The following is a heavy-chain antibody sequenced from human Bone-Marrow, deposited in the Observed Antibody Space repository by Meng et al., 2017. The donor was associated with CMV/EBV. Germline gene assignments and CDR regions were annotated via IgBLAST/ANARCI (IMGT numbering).Heavy chain of an antibody. V-gene: IGHV3-21*01. Sequence: GESLKISCAASGFTFSSYEMNWVRQAPGKGLEWVSSISSSSSYIYYADSVKGRFTISRDNAKNSLYLQMNSLRAEDTAVYYCARDMVRGVGLLGYWGQGTLVTFSS. CDR3: ARDMVRGVGLLGY. J-gene: IGHJ4*02. D-gene: IGHD3-10*01. CDR2: ISSSSSYI. CDR1: GFTFSSYE.